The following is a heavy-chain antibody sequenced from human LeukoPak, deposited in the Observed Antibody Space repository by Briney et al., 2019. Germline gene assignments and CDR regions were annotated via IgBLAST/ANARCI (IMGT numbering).Heavy chain of an antibody. CDR1: GFTFNNYW. CDR3: AKGWGAFDY. CDR2: ISWNSGSI. D-gene: IGHD1-26*01. Sequence: GGSLRLSCAASGFTFNNYWMHWVRQAPGKGLEWVSGISWNSGSIGYADSVKGRFTISRDNAKNSLYLQMNSLRAEDTALYYCAKGWGAFDYWGQGTLVAVSS. V-gene: IGHV3-9*01. J-gene: IGHJ4*02.